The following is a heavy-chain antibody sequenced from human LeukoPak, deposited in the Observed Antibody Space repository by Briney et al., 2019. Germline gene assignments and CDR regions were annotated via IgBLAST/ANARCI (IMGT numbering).Heavy chain of an antibody. V-gene: IGHV3-7*01. CDR2: LKEDGSET. Sequence: GGTLRLHCPHSGFTLGRSWMDSVRKAPRNGLEWLANLKEDGSETYYVDSAKGRFTISRDNAKSSLYLQMDRVRVEDTAIYSCSRSLNNWGQGTLVTVSS. J-gene: IGHJ4*02. CDR1: GFTLGRSW. CDR3: SRSLNN.